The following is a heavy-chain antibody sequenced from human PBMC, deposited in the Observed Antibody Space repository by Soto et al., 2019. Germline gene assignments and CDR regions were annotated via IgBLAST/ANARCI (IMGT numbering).Heavy chain of an antibody. CDR2: IWYDGSNK. Sequence: GGSLRLSCAASGFTFSSYGMHWVRQAPGKGLEWVAVIWYDGSNKYYADSVKGRFTISRDNSKNTLYLQMNSLRAEDTAVYYCARSVSQTYYYDSSGYYPLEYWGQGTLVTVSS. J-gene: IGHJ4*02. CDR1: GFTFSSYG. CDR3: ARSVSQTYYYDSSGYYPLEY. V-gene: IGHV3-33*01. D-gene: IGHD3-22*01.